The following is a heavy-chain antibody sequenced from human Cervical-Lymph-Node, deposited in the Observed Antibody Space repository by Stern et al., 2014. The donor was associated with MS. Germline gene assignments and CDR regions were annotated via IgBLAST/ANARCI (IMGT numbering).Heavy chain of an antibody. CDR1: GGTFSSYA. CDR3: SRDHPHRYCSGGSCYYYYGMDV. J-gene: IGHJ6*02. D-gene: IGHD2-15*01. V-gene: IGHV1-69*01. Sequence: VQLVESGAEVKKPGSSGKVSCKASGGTFSSYAISWVRQAPGQGLEWMGGIITIFGTANYAQKFTGRVTITADESTRPAYMSLGSLRSEDTAVYYCSRDHPHRYCSGGSCYYYYGMDVWGQGTTVTVSS. CDR2: IITIFGTA.